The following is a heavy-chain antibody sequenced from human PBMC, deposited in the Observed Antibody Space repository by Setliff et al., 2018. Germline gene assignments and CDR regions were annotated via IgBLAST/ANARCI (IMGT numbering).Heavy chain of an antibody. J-gene: IGHJ5*02. V-gene: IGHV1-2*06. CDR3: VREGLSFGPGCCPNWLDP. D-gene: IGHD3-3*01. CDR1: GYTFTDHY. CDR2: INPNNGGT. Sequence: GPSVKVSCKASGYTFTDHYLYWVRQAPGQGLECMGRINPNNGGTNYAQKFQGRVTLTRDTSITTVYMELSTLTSDDTAVYYCVREGLSFGPGCCPNWLDPWGQGTLVTVSS.